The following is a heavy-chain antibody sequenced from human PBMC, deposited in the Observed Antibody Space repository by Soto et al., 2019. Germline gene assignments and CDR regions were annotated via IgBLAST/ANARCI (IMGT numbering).Heavy chain of an antibody. CDR2: INHSGST. CDR1: GGSFSGYY. Sequence: PSETLSLTCAVYGGSFSGYYWSWIRQPPGKGLEWIGEINHSGSTNYNPSLKSRVTISVDTSKNQFSLKLSSVTAADTAVYYCASTPGYCSGGSCSAGAFDIWGQGTMVTVSS. V-gene: IGHV4-34*01. J-gene: IGHJ3*02. CDR3: ASTPGYCSGGSCSAGAFDI. D-gene: IGHD2-15*01.